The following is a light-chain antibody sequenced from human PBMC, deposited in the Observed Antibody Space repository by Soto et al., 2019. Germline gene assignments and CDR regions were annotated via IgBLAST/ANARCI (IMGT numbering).Light chain of an antibody. CDR2: GAS. V-gene: IGKV3-15*01. J-gene: IGKJ4*01. CDR3: QQYNNWPRAT. Sequence: EIVMTQSPATLSVSPGERVTLSCRASQSVSDNLAWYQQKPGQAPRLIIYGASTRATGIPARFSGSGSGTEFNITISSLQSEDSAVYYCQQYNNWPRATFGGGTKVDIK. CDR1: QSVSDN.